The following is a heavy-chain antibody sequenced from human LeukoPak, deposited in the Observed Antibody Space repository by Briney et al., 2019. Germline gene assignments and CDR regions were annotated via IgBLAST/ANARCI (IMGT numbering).Heavy chain of an antibody. CDR1: GGSISSVEYY. J-gene: IGHJ4*02. D-gene: IGHD2/OR15-2a*01. Sequence: SETLSLTRSVSGGSISSVEYYWSWIRQPPGKGLQWIGYVYYSGDTYYKPSLKSRATISVDTSKNQFSLRLTPVTAADTAVYYCARYFRPTGKLDQWGQGTLVTVSS. CDR3: ARYFRPTGKLDQ. V-gene: IGHV4-30-4*01. CDR2: VYYSGDT.